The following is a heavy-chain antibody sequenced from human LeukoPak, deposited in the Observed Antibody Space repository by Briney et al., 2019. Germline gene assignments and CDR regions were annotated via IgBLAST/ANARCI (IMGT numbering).Heavy chain of an antibody. D-gene: IGHD3-9*01. J-gene: IGHJ4*02. Sequence: SETLSLTCTVSGYSISSGYYWGWIRQPPGKGLEWIGSIYHSGSTYYNPSLKSRVTISVDTSKNQFSLKLSSVTAADTAVYYCARSYDILTGYYQPAYYFDYWGQGTLVTVSS. CDR1: GYSISSGYY. CDR3: ARSYDILTGYYQPAYYFDY. CDR2: IYHSGST. V-gene: IGHV4-38-2*02.